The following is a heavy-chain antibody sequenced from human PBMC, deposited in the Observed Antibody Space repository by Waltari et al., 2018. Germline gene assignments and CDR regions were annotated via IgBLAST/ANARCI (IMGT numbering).Heavy chain of an antibody. D-gene: IGHD1-26*01. CDR1: GGSFSGYY. Sequence: QVQLQQWGAGLLKPSETLSLTCAVYGGSFSGYYWSWIRKYPGKGLEWIGEINHSGSTNYNPSLKSRVTISVDMSKNQFSLNLSSVTAADMAVYYCARLGKLGGSYYRNYYYMDVWDKGTTVTVSS. CDR2: INHSGST. CDR3: ARLGKLGGSYYRNYYYMDV. V-gene: IGHV4-34*01. J-gene: IGHJ6*03.